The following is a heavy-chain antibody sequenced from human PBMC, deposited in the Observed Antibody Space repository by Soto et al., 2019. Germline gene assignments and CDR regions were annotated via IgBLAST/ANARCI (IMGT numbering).Heavy chain of an antibody. D-gene: IGHD6-13*01. CDR1: GGTFGSYA. Sequence: SVKVSCKASGGTFGSYAISWVRQAPGQGLEWMGGIIPIFGTANYAQKFQGRVTITADESTSTAYLELSSLRSEDTAVYYCARGIAAAGTLSWFAPWGQGSLVTVSS. V-gene: IGHV1-69*13. J-gene: IGHJ5*02. CDR3: ARGIAAAGTLSWFAP. CDR2: IIPIFGTA.